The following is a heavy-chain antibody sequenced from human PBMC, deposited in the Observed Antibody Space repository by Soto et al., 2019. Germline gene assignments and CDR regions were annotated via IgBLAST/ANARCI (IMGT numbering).Heavy chain of an antibody. CDR2: IYWDDDK. V-gene: IGHV2-5*02. CDR1: GFSLTTSGVG. D-gene: IGHD3-3*01. CDR3: AHRVLRTVFGLVTTTAIDFDF. J-gene: IGHJ4*02. Sequence: QITLNESGPTVVRPTETLTLTCRFSGFSLTTSGVGVGWIRQSPGKAPEWLALIYWDDDKRYSASLKSRLTIPKHTYKDQVVLTVSDLDATDTATYYCAHRVLRTVFGLVTTTAIDFDFWGQGTPVAVSS.